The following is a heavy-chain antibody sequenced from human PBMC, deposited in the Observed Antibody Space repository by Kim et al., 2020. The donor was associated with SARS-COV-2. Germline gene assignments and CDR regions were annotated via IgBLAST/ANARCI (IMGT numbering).Heavy chain of an antibody. CDR2: GDTT. CDR3: ANPRQPDY. D-gene: IGHD6-13*01. V-gene: IGHV3-23*01. J-gene: IGHJ4*02. Sequence: GDTTTYADSVKGRFTVSRDNSTNTLYLQMSSLRAEDTAIYYCANPRQPDYWGQGTLVTVSS.